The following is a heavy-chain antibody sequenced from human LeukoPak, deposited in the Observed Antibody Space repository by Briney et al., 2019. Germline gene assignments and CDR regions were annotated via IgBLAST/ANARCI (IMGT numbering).Heavy chain of an antibody. J-gene: IGHJ5*02. V-gene: IGHV3-7*01. CDR2: IKQDGSEK. CDR1: GFTFSSYW. CDR3: ARDIVVVPAAIGWFDP. Sequence: QPGGSLRLSCAASGFTFSSYWMSWVHQAPGKGLEWVANIKQDGSEKYYVDSVKGRFTISRDNAKNSLYLQMNSLRAEDTAVYYCARDIVVVPAAIGWFDPWGQGTLVTVSS. D-gene: IGHD2-2*01.